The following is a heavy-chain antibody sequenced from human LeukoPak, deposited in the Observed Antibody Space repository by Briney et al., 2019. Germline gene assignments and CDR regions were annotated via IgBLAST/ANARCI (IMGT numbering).Heavy chain of an antibody. D-gene: IGHD1-26*01. CDR3: TTGGVGATIRYFQH. CDR2: IKSKTDGGTT. V-gene: IGHV3-15*01. Sequence: GGSLRLSCAASGFTFSNAWMSWVRQAPGKGLEWVGRIKSKTDGGTTDYAAPVKGRFNISRDDSKNTLYLQMNSLKTEDTAVYYCTTGGVGATIRYFQHWGQGTLVTVSS. J-gene: IGHJ1*01. CDR1: GFTFSNAW.